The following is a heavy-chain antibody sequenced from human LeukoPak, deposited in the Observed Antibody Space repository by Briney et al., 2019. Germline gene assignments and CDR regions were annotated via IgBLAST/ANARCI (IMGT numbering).Heavy chain of an antibody. Sequence: HSGGSLRLSCAASGFTFSGYSMSWVRQAPGKGLEWISYIWSSSATIYYADSVKGRFTISRDNAKNSVYLQMNSLRAEDTAVYYCASSSGSPPLDWFDPWGQGTLVTVSS. CDR2: IWSSSATI. D-gene: IGHD3-10*01. CDR1: GFTFSGYS. J-gene: IGHJ5*02. V-gene: IGHV3-48*04. CDR3: ASSSGSPPLDWFDP.